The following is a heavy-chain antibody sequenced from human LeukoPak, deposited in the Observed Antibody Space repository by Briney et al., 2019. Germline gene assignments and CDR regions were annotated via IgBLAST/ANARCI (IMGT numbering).Heavy chain of an antibody. J-gene: IGHJ5*02. CDR3: ARAYPGIAVAGTNWFDP. Sequence: PGESLKISCKGSGYSFTSYWIGWVRQMPGKGLEWMGIIYPGDSDTRYSPSFQGQVTISADKSISTAYLQWSSLKASDTAMYYCARAYPGIAVAGTNWFDPWGQGTLVTVSS. CDR1: GYSFTSYW. CDR2: IYPGDSDT. D-gene: IGHD6-19*01. V-gene: IGHV5-51*01.